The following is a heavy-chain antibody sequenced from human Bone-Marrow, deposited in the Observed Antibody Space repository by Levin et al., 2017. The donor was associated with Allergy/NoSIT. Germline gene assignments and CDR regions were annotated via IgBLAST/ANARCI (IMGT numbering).Heavy chain of an antibody. CDR2: ISWNGATT. D-gene: IGHD6-13*01. V-gene: IGHV3-9*01. J-gene: IGHJ4*02. CDR1: GFTFDDYA. CDR3: ARGVGTSSKWYSFDR. Sequence: SLKISCAASGFTFDDYAMHWVRQVPGKGLEWVSSISWNGATTGSVDSVKGRFTISRDNAKKSVYLQMDSLRTEDTALYYCARGVGTSSKWYSFDRWGQGAQVTVSS.